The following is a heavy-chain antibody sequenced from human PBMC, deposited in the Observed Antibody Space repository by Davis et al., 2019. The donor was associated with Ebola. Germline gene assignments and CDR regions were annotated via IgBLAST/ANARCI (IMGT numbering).Heavy chain of an antibody. Sequence: ASVKVSCKASGYRFTDHSIHWVRRAPGRGPEWMGWISPHSGGTMYAQKFQGRVTLTRDTSTDTAYMELSRLTSDDTAVYFCARSPLVKQWLRPYYMDVWGTGTAVTVSS. V-gene: IGHV1-2*02. CDR1: GYRFTDHS. D-gene: IGHD6-19*01. J-gene: IGHJ6*03. CDR3: ARSPLVKQWLRPYYMDV. CDR2: ISPHSGGT.